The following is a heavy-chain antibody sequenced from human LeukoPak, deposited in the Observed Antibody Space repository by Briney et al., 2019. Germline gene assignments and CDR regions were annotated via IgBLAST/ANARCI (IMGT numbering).Heavy chain of an antibody. D-gene: IGHD2-8*01. CDR1: GFTFSSYA. Sequence: GGSLRLSCAASGFTFSSYAMSWVRQAPGKGLEWVSAISGSGGGANYVDSVKGRFTVSRDNSKNTLYLQMNSLRAEDTAVYYCAKVLITYYFDYWGQGTLVTVSS. CDR2: ISGSGGGA. J-gene: IGHJ4*02. CDR3: AKVLITYYFDY. V-gene: IGHV3-23*01.